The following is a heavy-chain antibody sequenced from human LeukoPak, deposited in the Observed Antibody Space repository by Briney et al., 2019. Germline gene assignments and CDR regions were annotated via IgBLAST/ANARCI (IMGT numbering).Heavy chain of an antibody. D-gene: IGHD3-3*01. CDR1: GFAFSNFA. V-gene: IGHV3-23*01. CDR2: MSGSGYYT. J-gene: IGHJ6*03. Sequence: GGSLRLSCAASGFAFSNFAMSWVRQAPGKGLEWVSAMSGSGYYTYYVESVKGRFTISRDNSKNTLYLHMNRLRADDTAVYYCAKMEGQRLYDYCMDVWGRGTTVTVSS. CDR3: AKMEGQRLYDYCMDV.